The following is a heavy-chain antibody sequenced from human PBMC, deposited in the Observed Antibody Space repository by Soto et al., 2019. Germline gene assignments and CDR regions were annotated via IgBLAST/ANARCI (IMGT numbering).Heavy chain of an antibody. CDR1: GYTFTTYY. CDR2: INPNGGST. V-gene: IGHV1-46*01. Sequence: QVQLVQSGAEVKRPGASVKVSCKASGYTFTTYYMHWVRQAPGQGLDWLGIINPNGGSTTYAQKFQGRGTMTRDTSTSTVYLELSSLRSEDTAVYYCARAGYCSGGTCFHGNCDYWGQGTLVTVSA. CDR3: ARAGYCSGGTCFHGNCDY. J-gene: IGHJ4*02. D-gene: IGHD2-15*01.